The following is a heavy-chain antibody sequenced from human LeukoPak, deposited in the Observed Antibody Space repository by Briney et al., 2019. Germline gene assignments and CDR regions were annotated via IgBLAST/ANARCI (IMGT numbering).Heavy chain of an antibody. CDR3: AKDDGPTIVPGAIDS. CDR1: GFTFGTHG. D-gene: IGHD2-21*01. J-gene: IGHJ4*02. Sequence: GRSLRLSCVVSGFTFGTHGMHWVRQAPGKGLEWVAVISHDGGKKYYADSVKGRFLISRDNSNNTLFLQMQTLGPDDTALYYCAKDDGPTIVPGAIDSWGQGTLVTVSS. V-gene: IGHV3-30*18. CDR2: ISHDGGKK.